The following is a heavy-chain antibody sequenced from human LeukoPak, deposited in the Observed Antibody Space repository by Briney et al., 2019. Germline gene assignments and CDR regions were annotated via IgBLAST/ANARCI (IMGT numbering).Heavy chain of an antibody. Sequence: SETLSLTCAVYGGSFSDYYWSWIRQPPGKGLEWIGEINHSGGTNCNPSLKSRVTISVDTSKNQFSLKLTSVTAADTAAYYCASTPRGMVYYFDYWGQGTLVTVSS. CDR3: ASTPRGMVYYFDY. CDR2: INHSGGT. D-gene: IGHD3-10*01. V-gene: IGHV4-34*01. CDR1: GGSFSDYY. J-gene: IGHJ4*02.